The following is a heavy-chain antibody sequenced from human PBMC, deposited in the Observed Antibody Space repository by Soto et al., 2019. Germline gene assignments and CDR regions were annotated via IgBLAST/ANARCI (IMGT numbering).Heavy chain of an antibody. Sequence: SETLSLTCTVSGGSISSSSYYWGWIRQPPGKGLEWIGSIYYSGSTYYNPSLKSRVTISVDTSKNQFSLKLSSVTAADTAVYYCARIPYYYGSGSLDYWGQGTLVTVSS. CDR3: ARIPYYYGSGSLDY. D-gene: IGHD3-10*01. CDR1: GGSISSSSYY. V-gene: IGHV4-39*01. J-gene: IGHJ4*02. CDR2: IYYSGST.